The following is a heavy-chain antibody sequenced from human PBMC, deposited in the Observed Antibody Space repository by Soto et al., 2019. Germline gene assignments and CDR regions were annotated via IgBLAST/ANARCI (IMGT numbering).Heavy chain of an antibody. Sequence: GGSLRLSCAASGFTFSSYSMNWVRQAPGKGLEWVSSISSSSSYIYYADSVKGRFTISRDNAKDSLYLQMNSLRAEDTAVYYCARVYYDFWSGYHRSDYYGMDVWGQGTTVTVSS. CDR2: ISSSSSYI. V-gene: IGHV3-21*01. J-gene: IGHJ6*02. D-gene: IGHD3-3*01. CDR3: ARVYYDFWSGYHRSDYYGMDV. CDR1: GFTFSSYS.